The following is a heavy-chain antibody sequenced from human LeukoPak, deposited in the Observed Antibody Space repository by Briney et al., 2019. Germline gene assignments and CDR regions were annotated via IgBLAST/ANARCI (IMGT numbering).Heavy chain of an antibody. CDR2: ISGSGGSA. Sequence: SGGSLRLSCAASGFIFNNYAMSWVRQAPGKGLEWASAISGSGGSAYYADSVKGRFTISRDNPRNTLDLQMNSLRVEDTAVYYCARGSSSWYADWGQGTRVTVSS. J-gene: IGHJ4*02. CDR1: GFIFNNYA. CDR3: ARGSSSWYAD. V-gene: IGHV3-23*01. D-gene: IGHD6-13*01.